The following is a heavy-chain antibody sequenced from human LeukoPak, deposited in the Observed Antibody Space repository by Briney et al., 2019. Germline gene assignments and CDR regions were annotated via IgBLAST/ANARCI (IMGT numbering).Heavy chain of an antibody. CDR1: GFNFSTYG. CDR3: ARGRLCDY. J-gene: IGHJ4*02. Sequence: PGRSLRLSCAASGFNFSTYGIHWARQAPGKGLEWVAFISNDGNNEYYSDSVKGRFTVSRDNAKNSLYLQMNSLRAEDTAVYYCARGRLCDYWGRGTLVTVSS. D-gene: IGHD4/OR15-4a*01. V-gene: IGHV3-33*05. CDR2: ISNDGNNE.